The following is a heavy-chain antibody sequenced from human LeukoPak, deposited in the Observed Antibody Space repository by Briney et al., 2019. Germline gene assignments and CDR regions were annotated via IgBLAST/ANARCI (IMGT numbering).Heavy chain of an antibody. V-gene: IGHV1-2*02. CDR2: INPNSGGT. D-gene: IGHD1-26*01. J-gene: IGHJ4*02. Sequence: ASVKVSCKASGYTFTGYYMHWVRQAPGQGLERMGWINPNSGGTNYAQKFQGRVTMTRDTSISTAYMELSRLRSDDTAVYYCAREFSRGSPARKPFDYWGQGTLVTVSS. CDR1: GYTFTGYY. CDR3: AREFSRGSPARKPFDY.